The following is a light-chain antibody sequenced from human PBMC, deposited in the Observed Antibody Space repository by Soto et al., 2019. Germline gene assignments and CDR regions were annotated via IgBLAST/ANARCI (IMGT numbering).Light chain of an antibody. CDR3: QQSYSLPLT. CDR1: QNIKNY. CDR2: TAS. J-gene: IGKJ3*01. Sequence: DIQMTQSPSSLSASVGDRVTITCRASQNIKNYLSWYQQKPGKAPKLLIYTASSLQSGVPSRFSGSGFGTDFSLTIDSLQPEDFASYYCQQSYSLPLTFGPGTKVDVK. V-gene: IGKV1-39*01.